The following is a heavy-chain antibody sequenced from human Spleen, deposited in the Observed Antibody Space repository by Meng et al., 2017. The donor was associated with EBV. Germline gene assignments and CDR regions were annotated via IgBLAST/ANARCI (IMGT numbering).Heavy chain of an antibody. D-gene: IGHD2-2*01. Sequence: VQFWQSGAEVKKPGSPVRASGKASGGTFRSYDISWVRQAPGQGLEWMGGIIPMFRTAKYAQKFQGRVTITADESTNTAYMELSSLRSDDTAVYYCARSYCSTSSCYVAGEQKYYFDYWGQGTLVTVSS. CDR3: ARSYCSTSSCYVAGEQKYYFDY. CDR1: GGTFRSYD. CDR2: IIPMFRTA. J-gene: IGHJ4*02. V-gene: IGHV1-69*01.